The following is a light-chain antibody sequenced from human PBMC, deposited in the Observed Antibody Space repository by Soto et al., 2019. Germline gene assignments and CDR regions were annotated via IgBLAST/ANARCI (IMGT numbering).Light chain of an antibody. CDR3: QKYNSAPPHT. V-gene: IGKV1-27*01. Sequence: DIQMTQSPSSLSASVGDRVTITCRASQGISNYLAWYQQKPGKVPKLLIYAASTLQSGVPSRFSGSGSGTDFTLTISSLQPEDVATYYCQKYNSAPPHTFGGGTKVELK. J-gene: IGKJ4*01. CDR1: QGISNY. CDR2: AAS.